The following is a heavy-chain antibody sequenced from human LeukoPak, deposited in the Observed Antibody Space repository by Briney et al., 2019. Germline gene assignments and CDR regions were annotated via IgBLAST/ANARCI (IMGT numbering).Heavy chain of an antibody. J-gene: IGHJ4*02. CDR2: ISSSSSII. CDR1: GFTFSSYN. V-gene: IGHV3-48*04. CDR3: ARDSAMGYFFDY. Sequence: PGGSLRLSCAASGFTFSSYNMNWVRQAPGKGLEWASYISSSSSIIYYADSVKGRFTISRDNAKNSLYLQMNSLRAEDTAVYYCARDSAMGYFFDYWGQGTLVTVSS. D-gene: IGHD2-2*01.